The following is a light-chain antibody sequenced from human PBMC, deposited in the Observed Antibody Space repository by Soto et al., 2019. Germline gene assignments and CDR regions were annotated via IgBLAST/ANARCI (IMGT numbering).Light chain of an antibody. CDR1: QSLTSSY. CDR3: QQYDNWPPIT. CDR2: GAF. Sequence: EIVLTQSPGTLSLSPGERATLSCRASQSLTSSYLAWYQQKPGQAPRLLIYGAFSRATGIPDRFSGSGSGTDFTLTISSLQSEDFAVYYCQQYDNWPPITLGQGTRLEI. V-gene: IGKV3-20*01. J-gene: IGKJ5*01.